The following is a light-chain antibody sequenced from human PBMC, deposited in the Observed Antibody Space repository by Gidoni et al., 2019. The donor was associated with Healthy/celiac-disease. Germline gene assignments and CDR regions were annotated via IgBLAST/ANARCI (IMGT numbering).Light chain of an antibody. V-gene: IGLV1-44*01. CDR1: SSNIGSNT. CDR3: AAWDDSLNGWV. J-gene: IGLJ3*02. Sequence: QSVLTPPPSASGATGQRVTLSCSGSSSNIGSNTVNLYQQLPGTAPKLLIYSNNQRPSGVPDLFSGSKSGTSASLAISGLQSEDEADYYCAAWDDSLNGWVFGGGTKLTVL. CDR2: SNN.